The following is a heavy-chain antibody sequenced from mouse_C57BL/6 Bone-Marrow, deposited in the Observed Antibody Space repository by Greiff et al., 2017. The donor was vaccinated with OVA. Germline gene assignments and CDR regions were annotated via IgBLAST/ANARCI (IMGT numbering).Heavy chain of an antibody. D-gene: IGHD2-1*01. CDR3: ARQGYGNYPDY. CDR1: GFTFSSYG. J-gene: IGHJ2*01. CDR2: ISSGGSYT. Sequence: EVKVVESGGDLVKPGGSLKLSCAASGFTFSSYGMSWVRQTPDKRLEWVATISSGGSYTYYPDSVKGRFTISRDNAKNTLYLQISRLKSKDTAMYYCARQGYGNYPDYWGQGTTLTVSS. V-gene: IGHV5-6*01.